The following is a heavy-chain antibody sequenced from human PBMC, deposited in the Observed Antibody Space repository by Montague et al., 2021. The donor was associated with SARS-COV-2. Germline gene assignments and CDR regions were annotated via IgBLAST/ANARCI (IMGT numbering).Heavy chain of an antibody. CDR1: DGSFSDYW. D-gene: IGHD3-10*02. J-gene: IGHJ4*02. Sequence: SETLSLTCAAYDGSFSDYWWSWVRQPPGKGLEWIGNINHRGNTNYNPSLKSRVTISVDTSKHQFSLKLNSVTAADTAIYYCARGVPGYWGQGTLVTVSS. V-gene: IGHV4-34*01. CDR3: ARGVPGY. CDR2: INHRGNT.